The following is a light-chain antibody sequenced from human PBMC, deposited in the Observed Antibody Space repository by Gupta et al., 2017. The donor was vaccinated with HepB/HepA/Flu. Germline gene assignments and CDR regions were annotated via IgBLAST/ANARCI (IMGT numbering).Light chain of an antibody. CDR1: QSVSSN. CDR2: GAA. V-gene: IGKV3-15*01. J-gene: IGKJ1*01. Sequence: EIVMTQSPATLSVSQGERATLSCRASQSVSSNLAWYQQKPGQAPSLLVYGAATRATGIPASFSGSGSGTEFTLTISSLQSEDFAVYYCQQYNNWPPWTFGQGTKVEIK. CDR3: QQYNNWPPWT.